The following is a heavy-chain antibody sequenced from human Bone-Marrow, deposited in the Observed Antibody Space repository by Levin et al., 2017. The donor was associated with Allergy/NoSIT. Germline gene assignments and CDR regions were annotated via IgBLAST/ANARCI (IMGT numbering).Heavy chain of an antibody. J-gene: IGHJ4*02. V-gene: IGHV3-7*01. CDR3: ARVELRYIWGSYPNRFFFDS. Sequence: GGSLRLSCAASGFSLRDYWMSWLRQAPGRGLEWVANIKQDESETYYVDSVRGRFTISRDNSKNSLFLQMDSLRAGDTAVYYCARVELRYIWGSYPNRFFFDSWGLGTLVTVSS. D-gene: IGHD3-16*02. CDR2: IKQDESET. CDR1: GFSLRDYW.